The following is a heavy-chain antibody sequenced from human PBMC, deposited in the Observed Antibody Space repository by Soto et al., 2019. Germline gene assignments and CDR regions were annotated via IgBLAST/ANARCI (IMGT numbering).Heavy chain of an antibody. Sequence: GASVKVSCKASGYTFTSYGISWVRQAHGQGLEWMGWISAYNGNTNYAQKLQGRVTMTTDTSTSTAYMELRSLRSDDTAVYYCARVLYYDILTGPADYWGQGTLVTVSS. V-gene: IGHV1-18*01. D-gene: IGHD3-9*01. CDR3: ARVLYYDILTGPADY. CDR1: GYTFTSYG. J-gene: IGHJ4*02. CDR2: ISAYNGNT.